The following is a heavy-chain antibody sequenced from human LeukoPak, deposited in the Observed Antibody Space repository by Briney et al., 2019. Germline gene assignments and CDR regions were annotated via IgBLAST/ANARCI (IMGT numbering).Heavy chain of an antibody. V-gene: IGHV3-23*01. CDR1: GFPFSIYA. J-gene: IGHJ4*02. CDR3: AKGGYCSGGSCYDSPHFDY. Sequence: GSLRLSFAVSGFPFSIYALTWVRQAPGKGLEWVSSFSGSGGSTYYADSVKGRFTISRDDSKNTLYLQMNSLRAEDTAVYYCAKGGYCSGGSCYDSPHFDYWGQGTLVTVSS. D-gene: IGHD2-15*01. CDR2: FSGSGGST.